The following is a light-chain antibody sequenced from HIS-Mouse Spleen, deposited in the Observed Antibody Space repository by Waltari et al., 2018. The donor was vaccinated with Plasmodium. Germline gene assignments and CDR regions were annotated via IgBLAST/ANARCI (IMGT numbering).Light chain of an antibody. J-gene: IGLJ2*01. Sequence: SYELTQPPSVSVSPGQTARITCSGDELPKQYAYWYQQKPGQAPGLVIYKDSERPSGIPERFSGSSSGTTVTLIISGVQAEDEADYYCQSADSSGTYRVFGGCTKLTVL. V-gene: IGLV3-25*03. CDR1: ELPKQY. CDR3: QSADSSGTYRV. CDR2: KDS.